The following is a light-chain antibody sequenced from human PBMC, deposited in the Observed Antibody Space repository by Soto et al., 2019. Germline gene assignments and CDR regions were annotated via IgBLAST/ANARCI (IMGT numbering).Light chain of an antibody. CDR2: WAS. Sequence: DIVMTQSPDSLAVSLGERATINCKSSQSVLYSSNNTNFLAWYQQKPGQPPKLLIYWASTRESGVPDRFIGSGSGTDFTRTISSLHAEDVAVYYCQQFYITPLTFGGSTKLEIK. V-gene: IGKV4-1*01. J-gene: IGKJ4*01. CDR1: QSVLYSSNNTNF. CDR3: QQFYITPLT.